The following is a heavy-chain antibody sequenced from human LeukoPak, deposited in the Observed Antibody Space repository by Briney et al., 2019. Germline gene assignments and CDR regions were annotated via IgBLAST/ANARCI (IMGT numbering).Heavy chain of an antibody. J-gene: IGHJ4*02. CDR2: IYHSGST. CDR3: ARDGGSGSSDFDY. CDR1: GYSISSGYY. V-gene: IGHV4-38-2*02. Sequence: SETLFLTCAVSGYSISSGYYWGWIRQPPGKGLEWIGSIYHSGSTYYNPSLKSRVTISVDTSKNQFSLKLSSVTAADTAVYYCARDGGSGSSDFDYWGQGTLVTVSS. D-gene: IGHD1-26*01.